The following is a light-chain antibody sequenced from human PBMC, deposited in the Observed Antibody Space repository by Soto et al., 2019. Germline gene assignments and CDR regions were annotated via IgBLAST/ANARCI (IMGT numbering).Light chain of an antibody. Sequence: DIQMTQSPSTLSASGGDRVTITCRASQSCSSWSAWYQQKPGKAPKLLIYDAYSLESGVPSRFSGRGSGTEFTLTISRLHPDDFATYYCQQYNSYSYTFRQGTKLEIK. CDR2: DAY. CDR1: QSCSSW. J-gene: IGKJ2*01. CDR3: QQYNSYSYT. V-gene: IGKV1-5*01.